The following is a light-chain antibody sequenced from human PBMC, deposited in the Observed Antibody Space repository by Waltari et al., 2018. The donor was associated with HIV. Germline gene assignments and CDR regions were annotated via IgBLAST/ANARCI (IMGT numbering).Light chain of an antibody. Sequence: YELTQPPSVSVSPGPPATITLSARSLSGHYAYWYPQRPGQAPVAIIYKDTERPSGIPERFSGSSSGKTVTLIISEGQTEDEADYYCQSADSSGGFRVFGGGTRLSVL. CDR2: KDT. CDR3: QSADSSGGFRV. V-gene: IGLV3-25*03. CDR1: SLSGHY. J-gene: IGLJ3*02.